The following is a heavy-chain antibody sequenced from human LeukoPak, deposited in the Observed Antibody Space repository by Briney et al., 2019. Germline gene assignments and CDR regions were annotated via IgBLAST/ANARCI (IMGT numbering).Heavy chain of an antibody. CDR3: ARDRGRLRGEWLLFHFDY. V-gene: IGHV3-23*01. CDR2: ISGSGGST. Sequence: PGGSLRLSCAASGFTFSSYAMSWVRQAPGKGLEWVSAISGSGGSTFYADSVNGRFTISRDNSKNTLYLQMNSLRAEDTAVYYCARDRGRLRGEWLLFHFDYWGQGTLVTVSS. CDR1: GFTFSSYA. D-gene: IGHD3-3*01. J-gene: IGHJ4*02.